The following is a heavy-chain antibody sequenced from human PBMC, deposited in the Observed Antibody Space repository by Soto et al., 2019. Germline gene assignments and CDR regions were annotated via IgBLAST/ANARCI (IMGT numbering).Heavy chain of an antibody. J-gene: IGHJ3*02. Sequence: GGSLRLSCAASGFTFNNYAMSWVRQAPGKGLEWVSTFTTAAIRGTGDSTFYAESVKGRFTISRDSSKNTLFLQMNGLTVEDTAVYYCAKGDDNIGVDAFQIWGQGTVVTVSS. CDR2: IRGTGDST. V-gene: IGHV3-23*01. D-gene: IGHD2-15*01. CDR3: AKGDDNIGVDAFQI. CDR1: GFTFNNYA.